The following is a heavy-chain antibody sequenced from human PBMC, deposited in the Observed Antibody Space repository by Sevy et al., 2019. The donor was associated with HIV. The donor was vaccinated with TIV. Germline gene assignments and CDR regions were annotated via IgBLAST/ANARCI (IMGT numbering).Heavy chain of an antibody. J-gene: IGHJ3*02. CDR1: GFTFSSYA. V-gene: IGHV3-23*01. D-gene: IGHD1-26*01. Sequence: GGSLRLSCAASGFTFSSYAMSWVRQAPGKGLEWVSAISGSGGSTYYADSVKGRFTISRDNSKNTLYLQMNSLRAEDTAVYYCATMGWELLLGSGWRRAFDIWGQGTMVTVSS. CDR2: ISGSGGST. CDR3: ATMGWELLLGSGWRRAFDI.